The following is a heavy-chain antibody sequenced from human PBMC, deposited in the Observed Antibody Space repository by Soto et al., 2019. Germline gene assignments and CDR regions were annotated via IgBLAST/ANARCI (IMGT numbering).Heavy chain of an antibody. CDR3: ARSSGASYHSHAFDI. CDR1: CFTVSSSY. V-gene: IGHV3-53*01. D-gene: IGHD3-16*02. J-gene: IGHJ3*02. Sequence: XGGLRLTGVASCFTVSSSYMNWVRQAPGKGLEWVSIIHSGGGTHYADSVKCRFTISRDNSKNTLYLQMNSLRAEDTAVYYCARSSGASYHSHAFDIWGQGTMVTVSS. CDR2: IHSGGGT.